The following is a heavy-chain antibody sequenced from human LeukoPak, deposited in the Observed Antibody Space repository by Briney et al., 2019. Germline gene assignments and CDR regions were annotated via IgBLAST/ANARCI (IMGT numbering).Heavy chain of an antibody. CDR3: AKLMVAVAAIDY. D-gene: IGHD6-19*01. CDR1: GFSFNNFG. CDR2: ISGTGGST. J-gene: IGHJ4*02. Sequence: GGSLRLSCVASGFSFNNFGMSWVRQAPGKGLEWVSSISGTGGSTHYADSVKGRFTISRDNSKNTLYLQMNSLRAEDTAVYYCAKLMVAVAAIDYWGQGTLVTVSS. V-gene: IGHV3-23*01.